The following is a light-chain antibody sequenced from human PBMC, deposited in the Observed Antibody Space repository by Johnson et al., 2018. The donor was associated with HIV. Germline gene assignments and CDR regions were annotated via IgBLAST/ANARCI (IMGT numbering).Light chain of an antibody. CDR2: EDY. CDR3: GVWDASLSPHYV. V-gene: IGLV1-51*02. Sequence: QSVLTQPPSVSAAPGQRVNISCSGHSSNIENYFVSWYQQLPGAAPRLLIYEDYKRPSGIPDRFSGSKSGASATLGITGLQTGDEAEYYCGVWDASLSPHYVFGTGTTVIVL. J-gene: IGLJ1*01. CDR1: SSNIENYF.